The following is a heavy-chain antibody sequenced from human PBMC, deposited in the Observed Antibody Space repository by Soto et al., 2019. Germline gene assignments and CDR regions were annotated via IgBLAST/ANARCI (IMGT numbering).Heavy chain of an antibody. D-gene: IGHD4-17*01. Sequence: QVQLVESGGGVVQPGRSLRLSCAASGFTFSSYGMHWVRQAPGKGLEWVAVISYDGSNKYYADSVKGRFTISRDNSKNTLYLQMNSPRAEDTAVYYCAKELEIASTTVDAFDIWGQGTMVTVSS. CDR2: ISYDGSNK. CDR1: GFTFSSYG. CDR3: AKELEIASTTVDAFDI. V-gene: IGHV3-30*18. J-gene: IGHJ3*02.